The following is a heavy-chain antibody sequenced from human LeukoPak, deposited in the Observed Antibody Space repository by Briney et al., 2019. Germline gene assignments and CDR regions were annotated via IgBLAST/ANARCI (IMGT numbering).Heavy chain of an antibody. CDR2: ICPDGTVT. Sequence: GGSLRLSCAASGFTFSTYCMHWVRQAPGKGPMWVSRICPDGTVTNYADSVKARFIISRDNARNTVYLQMNSLRVEDTAVYYCVRDFRSADYWGQGTLVAVSS. CDR1: GFTFSTYC. V-gene: IGHV3-74*01. J-gene: IGHJ4*02. CDR3: VRDFRSADY.